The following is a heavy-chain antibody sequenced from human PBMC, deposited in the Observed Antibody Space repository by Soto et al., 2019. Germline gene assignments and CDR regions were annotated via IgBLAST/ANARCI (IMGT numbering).Heavy chain of an antibody. D-gene: IGHD3-16*02. Sequence: QVQLVESGGGVVQPGRTLRLSCAASGFTFNTYGMHWVRQAPGKGLEWVAVISFDEKIQHYADSVKGRFTISRDNSKNTMSLQMDSLRPEDTAVYYCAKVAERSMITFGGVIADWGQGTLVTVSS. CDR2: ISFDEKIQ. CDR3: AKVAERSMITFGGVIAD. V-gene: IGHV3-30*18. J-gene: IGHJ4*02. CDR1: GFTFNTYG.